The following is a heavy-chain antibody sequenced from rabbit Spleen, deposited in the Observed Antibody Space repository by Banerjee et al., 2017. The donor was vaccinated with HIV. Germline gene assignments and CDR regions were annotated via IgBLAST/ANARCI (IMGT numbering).Heavy chain of an antibody. V-gene: IGHV1S45*01. D-gene: IGHD8-1*01. CDR1: GFSFSDRDV. CDR3: ARDSGTSFSSYGMDL. J-gene: IGHJ6*01. Sequence: QEQLEESGGGLVKPEGSLTLTCKASGFSFSDRDVMCWVRQAPGKGLEWIACINTATGKAVYASCAKGRFTISKTSSTTVTLQMTSLTAADTATYFCARDSGTSFSSYGMDLWGPGTLVTVS. CDR2: INTATGKA.